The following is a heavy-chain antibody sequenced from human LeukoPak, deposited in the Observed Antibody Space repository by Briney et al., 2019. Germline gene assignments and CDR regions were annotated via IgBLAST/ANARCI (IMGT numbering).Heavy chain of an antibody. CDR3: ASYGSEYSIFPWYFDY. CDR1: GVSVSSGSYY. V-gene: IGHV4-61*01. CDR2: IYYSGST. J-gene: IGHJ4*02. D-gene: IGHD3-3*02. Sequence: PSETLSLTCTVSGVSVSSGSYYWGWIRRPPGKGLEWIGYIYYSGSTNYNPSLKSRVTISVDTSKNQFSLKLSSVTAADMAVYYCASYGSEYSIFPWYFDYWGQGTLVTVSS.